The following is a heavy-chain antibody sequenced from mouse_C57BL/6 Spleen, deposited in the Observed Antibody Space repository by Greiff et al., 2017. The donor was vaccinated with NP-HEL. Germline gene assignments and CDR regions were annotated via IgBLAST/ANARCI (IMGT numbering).Heavy chain of an antibody. CDR2: IYPGDGDT. J-gene: IGHJ3*01. CDR3: AREVGWLLPLGY. Sequence: QVQLQQSGPELVKPGASVKISCKASGYAFSSSWMNWVKQRPGKGLEWIGRIYPGDGDTNYNGKFKGKATLTADKSSSTAYMQLSSLTSEDSAVYFCAREVGWLLPLGYWGQGTLVTVSA. V-gene: IGHV1-82*01. D-gene: IGHD2-3*01. CDR1: GYAFSSSW.